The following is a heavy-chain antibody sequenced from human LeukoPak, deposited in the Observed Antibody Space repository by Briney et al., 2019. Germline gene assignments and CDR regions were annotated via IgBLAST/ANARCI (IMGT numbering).Heavy chain of an antibody. CDR1: NYSISNSLY. CDR3: ARGTYGYYMDV. D-gene: IGHD4-17*01. CDR2: IYRSGST. Sequence: SVPLSLTCSGSNYSISNSLYWGWLRQPPGKGLEWIGSIYRSGSTFYNPSLKSRVTISLDTSKSQFSLKLSSVTAADTAVYFCARGTYGYYMDVWGKGTTVTVSS. V-gene: IGHV4-38-2*02. J-gene: IGHJ6*03.